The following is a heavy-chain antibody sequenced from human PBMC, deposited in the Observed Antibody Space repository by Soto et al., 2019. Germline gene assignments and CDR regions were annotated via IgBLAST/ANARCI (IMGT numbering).Heavy chain of an antibody. CDR3: ARVRAYTEDGITGTTAPWFDP. CDR1: GGSVSSGSYY. J-gene: IGHJ5*02. CDR2: IYYSGST. Sequence: ASETLSLTCTVSGGSVSSGSYYWSWIRQPPGKGLEWIGYIYYSGSTNYNPSLKSRVTISVDTSKNQFSLKLSSVTAADTAVYYCARVRAYTEDGITGTTAPWFDPWGQGTLVTVSS. D-gene: IGHD1-7*01. V-gene: IGHV4-61*01.